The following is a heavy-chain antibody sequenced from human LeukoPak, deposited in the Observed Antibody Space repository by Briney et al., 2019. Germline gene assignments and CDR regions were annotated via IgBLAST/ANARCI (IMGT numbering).Heavy chain of an antibody. CDR3: ARFGELLSAFDY. V-gene: IGHV4-30-4*02. CDR1: GGSISSGDYY. Sequence: SDTLSLTCTVSGGSISSGDYYWSWIRQPPGKGLEWIGYIYYSGSTYYNPSLKSRVTISVDTSKNQFSLKLSSVTAADTAVYYCARFGELLSAFDYWGQGTLVTVSS. CDR2: IYYSGST. D-gene: IGHD3-10*01. J-gene: IGHJ4*02.